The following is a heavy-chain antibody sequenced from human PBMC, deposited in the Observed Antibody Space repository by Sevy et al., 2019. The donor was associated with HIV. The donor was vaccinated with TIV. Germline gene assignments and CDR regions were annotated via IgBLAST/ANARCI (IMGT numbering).Heavy chain of an antibody. D-gene: IGHD6-19*01. CDR3: VAFTGGYSSGY. J-gene: IGHJ4*02. Sequence: SETLSLTCTVSSASLSRDNYYWSWLRQPAGKGLEGIRQPAGKGLEWVGRIHTSGLTIYNSSLESGVTVSLDTSKNQFSLRLISVTAADTAVYYCVAFTGGYSSGYWGRGTLVTVSS. CDR2: IHTSGLT. V-gene: IGHV4-61*02. CDR1: SASLSRDNYY.